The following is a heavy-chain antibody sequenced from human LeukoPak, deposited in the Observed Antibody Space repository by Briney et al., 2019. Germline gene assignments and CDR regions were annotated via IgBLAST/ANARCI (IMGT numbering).Heavy chain of an antibody. CDR1: GGSISSSTSGWGWY. D-gene: IGHD3-16*01. V-gene: IGHV4-39*07. CDR2: IYYSGST. CDR3: ARDTGLPRGKAYYYYYMDV. Sequence: SETLSLTCTVSGGSISSSTSGWGWYWGWIRQPPGKGLEWIGSIYYSGSTYYNPSLKGRVTISVDTSKNQFSMNLNSVTAADTAVYYCARDTGLPRGKAYYYYYMDVWGKGTTVTVSS. J-gene: IGHJ6*03.